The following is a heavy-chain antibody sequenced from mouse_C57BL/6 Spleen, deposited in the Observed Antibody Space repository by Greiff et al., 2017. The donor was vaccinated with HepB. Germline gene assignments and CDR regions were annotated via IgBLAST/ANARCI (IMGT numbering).Heavy chain of an antibody. D-gene: IGHD1-1*01. CDR1: GYTFTSYW. J-gene: IGHJ1*03. CDR3: ARHYGSRYFDV. Sequence: QVQLQQPGAELVMPGASVKLSCKASGYTFTSYWMHWVKQRPGQGLEWIGEIDPSDSYTNYNQKFKGKSTLTVDKYSSTAYMQLSSLTSEDSAVYYCARHYGSRYFDVWGTGTTVTVSS. CDR2: IDPSDSYT. V-gene: IGHV1-69*01.